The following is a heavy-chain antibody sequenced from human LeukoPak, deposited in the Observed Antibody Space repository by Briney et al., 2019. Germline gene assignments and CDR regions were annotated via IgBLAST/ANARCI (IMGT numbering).Heavy chain of an antibody. CDR3: ARGTPENYYYYYMDV. J-gene: IGHJ6*03. CDR1: GGTFSRYA. Sequence: SVKVSCKASGGTFSRYAFSWVRQAPGQGLEWMGGIIPLFDITNYAQKFQGRVTITADKSTSTVYMELSSLRSEDTAVYYCARGTPENYYYYYMDVWGKGTTVTVSS. V-gene: IGHV1-69*10. CDR2: IIPLFDIT.